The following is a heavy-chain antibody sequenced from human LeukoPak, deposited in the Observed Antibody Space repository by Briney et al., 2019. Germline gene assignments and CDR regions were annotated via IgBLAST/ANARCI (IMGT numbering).Heavy chain of an antibody. CDR1: GFTFSSYG. CDR2: IWFDGSNK. J-gene: IGHJ4*02. CDR3: ASAAGPFDN. D-gene: IGHD6-13*01. V-gene: IGHV3-33*01. Sequence: GGSLRLSCAASGFTFSSYGMHWVRQAPGKGLEWVAVIWFDGSNKYYADSVKGRFTISRDNSKNTLYLQMNSLRAEDTAVYYCASAAGPFDNWGQGTLVTVSS.